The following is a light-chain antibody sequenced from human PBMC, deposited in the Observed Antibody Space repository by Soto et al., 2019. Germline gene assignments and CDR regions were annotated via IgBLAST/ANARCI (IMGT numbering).Light chain of an antibody. Sequence: IQLTQSPSSLSASLGDRVTITCRASQGISNHLGWYQQKPGKAPELLIYAASTLQTGVPSRFSGGGSGTDFTLTITSLQPEDFATCFCQQVNVYPSTFGGGTKVDIK. V-gene: IGKV1-9*01. CDR2: AAS. J-gene: IGKJ4*01. CDR3: QQVNVYPST. CDR1: QGISNH.